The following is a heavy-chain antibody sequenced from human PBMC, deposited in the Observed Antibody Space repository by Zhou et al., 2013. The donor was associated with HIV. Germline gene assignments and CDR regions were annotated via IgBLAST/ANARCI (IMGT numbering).Heavy chain of an antibody. V-gene: IGHV1-69*04. CDR3: ARDPRDCSGANCYSPRRLSYSYYMDV. CDR2: IIPILGIT. CDR1: GGALSNYA. J-gene: IGHJ6*03. Sequence: QVQLVQSGAEVKKPGSSVKVSCRASGGALSNYAISWVRQAPGQGLEWMGRIIPILGITDYAQKFQGRVTITADKSTRTAYMELTSLRSEDTAVYFCARDPRDCSGANCYSPRRLSYSYYMDVWGSGTTVTVTS. D-gene: IGHD2-15*01.